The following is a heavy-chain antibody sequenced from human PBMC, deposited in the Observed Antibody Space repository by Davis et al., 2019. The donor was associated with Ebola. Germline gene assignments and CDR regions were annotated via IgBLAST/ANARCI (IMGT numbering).Heavy chain of an antibody. V-gene: IGHV1-18*01. CDR3: AREKDIVVVVAAPGGYYGMDV. J-gene: IGHJ6*02. Sequence: ASVKVSCKASGYTFTSYGISWVRQAPGQGLEWMGWISAYNGNTNYAQKLQGRDTMTTDTSTSTAYMELRSLRSDDTAVYYCAREKDIVVVVAAPGGYYGMDVWGQGTTVTVSS. D-gene: IGHD2-15*01. CDR2: ISAYNGNT. CDR1: GYTFTSYG.